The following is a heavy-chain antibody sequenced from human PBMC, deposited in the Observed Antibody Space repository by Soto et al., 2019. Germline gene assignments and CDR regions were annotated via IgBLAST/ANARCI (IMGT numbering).Heavy chain of an antibody. CDR1: GGKFGGLG. CDR2: INHSGST. CDR3: ARFFYYYDSSGYGYYYYYGMDV. V-gene: IGHV4-34*01. Sequence: LSCTVDGGKFGGLGCSRIRQKTRKGLEWIGEINHSGSTNYNPSLKSRVTISVDTSKNQFSLKLSSVTAADTAVYYCARFFYYYDSSGYGYYYYYGMDVWGQGTTVTVSS. D-gene: IGHD3-22*01. J-gene: IGHJ6*02.